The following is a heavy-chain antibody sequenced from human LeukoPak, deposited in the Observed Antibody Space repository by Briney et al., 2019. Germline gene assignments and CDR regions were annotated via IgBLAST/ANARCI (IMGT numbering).Heavy chain of an antibody. CDR3: ARDGGLTVRGRVDY. CDR2: ISSSSSTI. V-gene: IGHV3-48*01. D-gene: IGHD2-8*01. J-gene: IGHJ4*02. Sequence: GGSLRLSCAASGFTFSSYSMKWVRQAPGKGLEWVSYISSSSSTIYYADSVKGRFTISRDNAKNSLYLQMNSLRAEDTAVYYCARDGGLTVRGRVDYWGQGTLVTVSS. CDR1: GFTFSSYS.